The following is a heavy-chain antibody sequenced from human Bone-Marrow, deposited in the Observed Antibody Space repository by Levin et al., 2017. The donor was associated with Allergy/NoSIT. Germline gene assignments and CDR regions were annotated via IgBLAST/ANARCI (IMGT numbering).Heavy chain of an antibody. CDR1: GGSVSSGTYY. CDR2: INYRGGT. V-gene: IGHV4-61*01. J-gene: IGHJ6*02. Sequence: LETLSLTCTVSGGSVSSGTYYWSWIRQPPGKGLEWIGYINYRGGTKYNPSLKSRVTISVDTSKNEFSLKLTSVTAADTAVYYCARNRIIVSGGKDYYYGMDVWGQGTTVTVSS. CDR3: ARNRIIVSGGKDYYYGMDV. D-gene: IGHD5/OR15-5a*01.